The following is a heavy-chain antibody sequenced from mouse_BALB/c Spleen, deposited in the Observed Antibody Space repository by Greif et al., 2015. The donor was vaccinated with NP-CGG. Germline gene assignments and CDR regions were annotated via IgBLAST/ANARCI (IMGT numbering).Heavy chain of an antibody. J-gene: IGHJ4*01. CDR2: ISTYYGDA. CDR1: GYTFTDYA. CDR3: ARRVDLLTEAMDY. D-gene: IGHD2-1*01. Sequence: VQLQQSGAELVRPGVSVKISCKGSGYTFTDYAMHWVKQSHAKSLEWIGVISTYYGDASYNQKFKGKATMTVDKSSSTAYMELARLTSEDSAIYYCARRVDLLTEAMDYWGQGTSVTVSS. V-gene: IGHV1S137*01.